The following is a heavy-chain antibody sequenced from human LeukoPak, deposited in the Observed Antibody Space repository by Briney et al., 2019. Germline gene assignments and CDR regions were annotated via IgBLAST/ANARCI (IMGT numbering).Heavy chain of an antibody. J-gene: IGHJ3*01. D-gene: IGHD3-10*02. V-gene: IGHV6-1*01. CDR3: ARDAGKHVLQAFDV. CDR2: TYYRSKWYS. Sequence: SQTLSLTCAISGDSVFSRAASWNWIRQSASRGLEWLGRTYYRSKWYSEYAGSVRGRITIDADTSKNQFFLQLYSVTPEDMAVYYCARDAGKHVLQAFDVWGQGTMVSVSS. CDR1: GDSVFSRAAS.